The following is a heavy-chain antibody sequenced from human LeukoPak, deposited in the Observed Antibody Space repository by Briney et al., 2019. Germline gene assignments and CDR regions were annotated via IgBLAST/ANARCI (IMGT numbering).Heavy chain of an antibody. Sequence: SVKVSCNASGGTFSSYAISWVRQAPGQGLEWMGRIIPILGIANYAQKFQGRVTITADESTSTAYMELSSLRSEDTAVYYCAREKLSGFGGYYYDSSGYYLIPDYWGQGTLVTVSS. CDR2: IIPILGIA. CDR1: GGTFSSYA. V-gene: IGHV1-69*04. J-gene: IGHJ4*02. D-gene: IGHD3-22*01. CDR3: AREKLSGFGGYYYDSSGYYLIPDY.